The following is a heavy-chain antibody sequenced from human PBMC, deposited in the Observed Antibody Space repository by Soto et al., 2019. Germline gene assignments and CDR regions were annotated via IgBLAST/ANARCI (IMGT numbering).Heavy chain of an antibody. J-gene: IGHJ6*03. V-gene: IGHV4-34*01. CDR1: GGSFSGYY. Sequence: PSETLSLTCAVYGGSFSGYYWSWIRQPPGKGLEWIGEINHSGSTNYNPSLKSRVTISVDTSKNQFSLKLSSATAADTAVYYCARVHYYYMDVWGKGTTVTVSS. CDR2: INHSGST. CDR3: ARVHYYYMDV.